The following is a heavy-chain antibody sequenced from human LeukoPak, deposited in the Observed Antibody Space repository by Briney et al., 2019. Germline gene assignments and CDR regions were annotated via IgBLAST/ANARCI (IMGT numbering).Heavy chain of an antibody. J-gene: IGHJ4*02. D-gene: IGHD6-13*01. Sequence: GGPLRLSCAASGFTLSSYAMSWVRQAPGKGLEWVSAISGSGGSTYYADSVKGRFTISRDNSKNTLYLQMNSLRAEDTAVYYCAKVRIAAAGSHTRLFDYLGQGTLVTVSS. V-gene: IGHV3-23*01. CDR2: ISGSGGST. CDR3: AKVRIAAAGSHTRLFDY. CDR1: GFTLSSYA.